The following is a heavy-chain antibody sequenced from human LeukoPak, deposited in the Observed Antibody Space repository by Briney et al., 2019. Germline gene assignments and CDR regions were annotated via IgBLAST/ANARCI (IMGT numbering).Heavy chain of an antibody. D-gene: IGHD2-2*01. CDR2: IYPGDSDT. CDR1: GYSFTSYW. J-gene: IGHJ5*02. CDR3: ARLGGVPRYCSSTSCLGWFDP. Sequence: GESLKISCKGSGYSFTSYWIGWVRQMPGKGLEWMGIIYPGDSDTRYSPSFQGQVTISADKSISTAYLQWSSLKASDTAMYYCARLGGVPRYCSSTSCLGWFDPWGQGTLVTVSS. V-gene: IGHV5-51*01.